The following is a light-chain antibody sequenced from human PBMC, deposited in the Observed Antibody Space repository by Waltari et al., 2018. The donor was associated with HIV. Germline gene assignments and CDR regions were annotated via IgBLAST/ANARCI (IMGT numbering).Light chain of an antibody. J-gene: IGKJ3*01. CDR3: QQYSSHPFT. V-gene: IGKV1-8*01. Sequence: AIRMTQSPSSFSASIGDRVTITCRASQDITNSLAWYQQKPGKAPKLLIHAASTLQSGVPSRFSGDGSGTQFTLTIGCLQSDDLATHFCQQYSSHPFTFGPGTEVDIK. CDR1: QDITNS. CDR2: AAS.